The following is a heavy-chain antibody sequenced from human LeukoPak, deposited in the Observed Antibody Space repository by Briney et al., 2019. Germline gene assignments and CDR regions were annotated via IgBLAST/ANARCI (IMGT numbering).Heavy chain of an antibody. CDR2: IWYDGSQK. V-gene: IGHV3-33*01. D-gene: IGHD5-24*01. J-gene: IGHJ4*02. CDR3: ARESFEATEEVDY. Sequence: GRSLRLSCVVSGFIFSRHGMHWVRQAPGKGLEWVAVIWYDGSQKYYVDSVKGRFTISRDSSQNTLYLPMNSLRAEDTAVYYCARESFEATEEVDYWGQGTLVTVSS. CDR1: GFIFSRHG.